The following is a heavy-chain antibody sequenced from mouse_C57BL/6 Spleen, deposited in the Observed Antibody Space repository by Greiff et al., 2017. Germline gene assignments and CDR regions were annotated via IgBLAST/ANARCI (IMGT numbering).Heavy chain of an antibody. CDR3: ARSDGYQGYFDY. V-gene: IGHV1-26*01. CDR2: INPNNGGT. J-gene: IGHJ2*01. D-gene: IGHD2-3*01. Sequence: EVQLQQSGPELVKPGASVKISCKASGYTFTDYYMNWVKQSHGKSLEWIGDINPNNGGTSYNQKFKGKATLTVDKSSSTAYMELRSLTSEDSAVYYCARSDGYQGYFDYWGQGTTLTVSS. CDR1: GYTFTDYY.